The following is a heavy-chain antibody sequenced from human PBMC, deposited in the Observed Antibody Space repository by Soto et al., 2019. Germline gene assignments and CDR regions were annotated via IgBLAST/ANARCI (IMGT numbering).Heavy chain of an antibody. Sequence: GGSLRLSCAASGFIFSTYTMNWVRQAPGKGLEWVSAVLQTGSPTYYADYVQGRFTISRDNSQNMLYLQTINQRAEDTVLYYPSKDLSPDGYWDLDYWGQGTLVTVAS. CDR1: GFIFSTYT. V-gene: IGHV3-23*01. D-gene: IGHD4-17*01. CDR2: VLQTGSPT. CDR3: SKDLSPDGYWDLDY. J-gene: IGHJ4*02.